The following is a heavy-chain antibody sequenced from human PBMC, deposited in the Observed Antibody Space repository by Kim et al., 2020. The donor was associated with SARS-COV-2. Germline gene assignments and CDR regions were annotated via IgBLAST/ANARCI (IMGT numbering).Heavy chain of an antibody. CDR1: GGSISSGGYY. CDR2: IYYSGST. CDR3: ARGRTIFGVVNYAFDI. J-gene: IGHJ3*02. Sequence: SETLSLTCTVSGGSISSGGYYWSWIRQHPGKGLEWIGYIYYSGSTYYNPSLKSRVTISVDTSKNQFSLKLSSVTAADTAVHYCARGRTIFGVVNYAFDIWGQGTMVTVSS. V-gene: IGHV4-31*03. D-gene: IGHD3-3*01.